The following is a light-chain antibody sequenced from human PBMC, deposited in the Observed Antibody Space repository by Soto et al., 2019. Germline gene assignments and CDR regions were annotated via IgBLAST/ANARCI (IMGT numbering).Light chain of an antibody. CDR2: DDS. CDR3: ASWDDSLSVWV. CDR1: DIGSKS. V-gene: IGLV3-21*02. Sequence: SYELTQPPSVSVAPGQTARVTCGGTDIGSKSVHWYQQRPGQAPALVVYDDSDRPSGIPDRISGSKSGTAASLAISGLRSEDEADYYCASWDDSLSVWVFGGGTKLTVL. J-gene: IGLJ3*02.